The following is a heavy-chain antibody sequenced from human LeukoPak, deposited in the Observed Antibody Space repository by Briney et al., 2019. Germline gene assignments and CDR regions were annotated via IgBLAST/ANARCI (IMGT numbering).Heavy chain of an antibody. CDR2: IYYSGST. D-gene: IGHD3-22*01. Sequence: PSQTLSLTCTVSGGSISSGSYYWSWIRQPPGKGLEWIGYIYYSGSTNYNPSLKSRVTISVDTSKNQFSLKLSSVTAADTAVYYCARERNTYYYDSSGYYFPPFDYWGQGTLVTVSS. J-gene: IGHJ4*02. V-gene: IGHV4-61*01. CDR3: ARERNTYYYDSSGYYFPPFDY. CDR1: GGSISSGSYY.